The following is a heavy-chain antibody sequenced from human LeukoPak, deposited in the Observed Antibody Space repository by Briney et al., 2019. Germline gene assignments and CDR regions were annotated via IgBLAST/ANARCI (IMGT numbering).Heavy chain of an antibody. J-gene: IGHJ4*02. CDR1: GFTFSSYG. CDR3: ARSNEMNSRLLFEDFDY. V-gene: IGHV3-30*02. Sequence: PSGGSLRLSCAASGFTFSSYGMHWVRQAPGKGLEWVAFIRYDGSNKYYADSVKGRFTISRDNAKNSLYLQMNSLRAEDTAVYYCARSNEMNSRLLFEDFDYWGQGTLVTVSS. D-gene: IGHD2-21*01. CDR2: IRYDGSNK.